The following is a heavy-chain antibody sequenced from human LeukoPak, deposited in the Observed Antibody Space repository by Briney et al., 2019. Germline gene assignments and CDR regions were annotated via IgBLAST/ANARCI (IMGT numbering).Heavy chain of an antibody. CDR3: ARTLRGDYYYMDV. Sequence: VASVKVSCKASGGTFSSYAISWVRQAPEQGLEWMGGIIPIFGTANYAQKFQGRVTITADESTSTAYMELSSLRSEDTAVYYCARTLRGDYYYMDVWGKGTTVTVSS. V-gene: IGHV1-69*01. D-gene: IGHD3-10*01. CDR1: GGTFSSYA. CDR2: IIPIFGTA. J-gene: IGHJ6*03.